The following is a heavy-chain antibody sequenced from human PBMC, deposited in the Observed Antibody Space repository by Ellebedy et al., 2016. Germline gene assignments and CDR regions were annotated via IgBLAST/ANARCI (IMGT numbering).Heavy chain of an antibody. CDR1: GGTFSSYA. V-gene: IGHV1-69*04. J-gene: IGHJ4*02. CDR3: ARGMRQGLWWPYFDY. CDR2: IIPILGIA. Sequence: ASVKVSCKASGGTFSSYAISWVRQAPGQGLEWMGRIIPILGIANYAQKFQGRVTITADKSTSTAYMELSRLRSDDTAVYYCARGMRQGLWWPYFDYWGQGTLVTVSS. D-gene: IGHD2-21*01.